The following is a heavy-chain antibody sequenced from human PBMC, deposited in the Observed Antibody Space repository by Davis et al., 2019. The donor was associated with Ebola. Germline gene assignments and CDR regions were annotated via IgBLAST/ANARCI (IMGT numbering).Heavy chain of an antibody. CDR3: ARDPSSARSWRYNWFDP. V-gene: IGHV4-4*02. CDR2: IYHSGST. J-gene: IGHJ5*02. Sequence: MPSETLSLTCAVSGGSISSSNWWSWVRQPPGKGLEWIGEIYHSGSTNYNPSLKSRVTISVDKSKNQFSLKLSSVTAADTAVYYCARDPSSARSWRYNWFDPWGQGTLVTVSS. D-gene: IGHD6-13*01. CDR1: GGSISSSNW.